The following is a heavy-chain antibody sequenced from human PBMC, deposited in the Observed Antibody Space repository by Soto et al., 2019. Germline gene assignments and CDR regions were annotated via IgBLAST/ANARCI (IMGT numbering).Heavy chain of an antibody. V-gene: IGHV2-26*01. CDR2: IFSNDEK. CDR1: GFSLSNARMG. J-gene: IGHJ6*03. Sequence: SGPTLVNPPETLTLTCTVSGFSLSNARMGVSWIRQPPGKALEWLAHIFSNDEKSYSTSLKSRLTISKDTSKSQVVLTMTNMDPVDTATYYCARIRRGCSGGSCYYYYYYYMDVWGKGTTVTVSS. CDR3: ARIRRGCSGGSCYYYYYYYMDV. D-gene: IGHD2-15*01.